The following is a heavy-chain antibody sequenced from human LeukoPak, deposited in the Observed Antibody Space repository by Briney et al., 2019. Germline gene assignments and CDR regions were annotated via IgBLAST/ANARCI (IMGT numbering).Heavy chain of an antibody. J-gene: IGHJ4*02. CDR1: GFTFSSYA. CDR2: ISYDGSNK. V-gene: IGHV3-30-3*01. D-gene: IGHD6-19*01. Sequence: PGGSLRLSCAASGFTFSSYAMHWVRQAPGKGLEWVAVISYDGSNKYYADSVKGRFTISRDNSKNTLYLQMNSLRAEDTAVYYCARDPLLLGIAVAGHYFDYWGQGTLVTVSS. CDR3: ARDPLLLGIAVAGHYFDY.